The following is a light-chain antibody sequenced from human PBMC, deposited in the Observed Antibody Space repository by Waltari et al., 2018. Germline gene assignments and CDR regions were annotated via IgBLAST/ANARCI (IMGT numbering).Light chain of an antibody. CDR1: QTIKTW. V-gene: IGKV1-5*03. Sequence: DIQMSQSPSTLSASIGDRVTITCRASQTIKTWVAWYQQKPGKAPKFLVYKASTLDSGVPSRFSGSGSGTEFTLTISSLQPDDFATYYCQQYDTYPLTFGGGTKVEIK. CDR3: QQYDTYPLT. J-gene: IGKJ4*01. CDR2: KAS.